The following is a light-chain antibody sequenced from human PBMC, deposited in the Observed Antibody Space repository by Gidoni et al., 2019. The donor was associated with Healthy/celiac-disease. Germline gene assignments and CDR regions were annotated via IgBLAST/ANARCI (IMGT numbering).Light chain of an antibody. CDR2: AAS. CDR1: QSISSY. V-gene: IGKV1-39*01. CDR3: QQSYSTTRWT. Sequence: DIQMTQSPSSLSASVGDRVTITCRASQSISSYLHWSQQKPGKAPKLLIYAASSLQSGVPSRFSGSGSGTDFTLTISSLQPEDFATYYCQQSYSTTRWTFXXXTKVEIK. J-gene: IGKJ1*01.